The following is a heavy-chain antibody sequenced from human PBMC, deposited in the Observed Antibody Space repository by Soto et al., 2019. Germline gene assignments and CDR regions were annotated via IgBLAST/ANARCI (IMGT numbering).Heavy chain of an antibody. D-gene: IGHD2-2*01. Sequence: ASVKVSCKASGYTFISYYIHWVRQAPGQGLEWMGLINPSDANTDYAQKFQGRVTLTADESTSIAYMELSSLRSEDTAVYYCARHDCISSSCYYYYYYSMDVWGQGTTVTVSS. CDR3: ARHDCISSSCYYYYYYSMDV. CDR2: INPSDANT. CDR1: GYTFISYY. J-gene: IGHJ6*02. V-gene: IGHV1-46*01.